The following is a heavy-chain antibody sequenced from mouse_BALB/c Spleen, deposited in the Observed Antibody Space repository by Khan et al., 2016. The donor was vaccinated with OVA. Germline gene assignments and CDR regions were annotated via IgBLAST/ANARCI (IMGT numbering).Heavy chain of an antibody. CDR2: INTETGEP. J-gene: IGHJ4*01. CDR1: GYTFTDYS. CDR3: AKITTTYYTLDY. D-gene: IGHD2-4*01. V-gene: IGHV9-2-1*01. Sequence: VQLVESGPELKKPGETVKISCKASGYTFTDYSMHWVKQAPGKGLKWMGWINTETGEPTYADGFKGRFTFSLETSASTAYLQINNLKNEDTTTYVCAKITTTYYTLDYWGQGTSVTVSS.